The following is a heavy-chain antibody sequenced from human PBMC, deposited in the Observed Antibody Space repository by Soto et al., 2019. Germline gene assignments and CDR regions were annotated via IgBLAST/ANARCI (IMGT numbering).Heavy chain of an antibody. D-gene: IGHD2-15*01. CDR1: GDSISSYY. J-gene: IGHJ4*02. Sequence: SETLSLTCTVSGDSISSYYWTWIRQPPGKGLEYIGYIYYSGRTYYNPSLKSRVTISVDTSKNQFSLKLSSVTAADTAVYYCARGHLGITTTGTWYDFDYWGQGALVTVSS. CDR2: IYYSGRT. CDR3: ARGHLGITTTGTWYDFDY. V-gene: IGHV4-59*01.